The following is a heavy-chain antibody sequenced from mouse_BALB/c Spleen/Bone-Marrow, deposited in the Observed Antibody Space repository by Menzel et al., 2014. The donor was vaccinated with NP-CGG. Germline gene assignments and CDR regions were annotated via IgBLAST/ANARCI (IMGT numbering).Heavy chain of an antibody. V-gene: IGHV14-3*02. Sequence: VQLRESGAELVKPGASVKLSCTASGFNIKDTYMHWVKQRPEQGLEWIGRIDPANGNTKYDPKFQGKATITADTSSNTAYLQLSSLTSEDPAVYYCARSYRSSPFDYWGQGTTLTGSS. CDR1: GFNIKDTY. CDR3: ARSYRSSPFDY. CDR2: IDPANGNT. J-gene: IGHJ2*01. D-gene: IGHD1-1*01.